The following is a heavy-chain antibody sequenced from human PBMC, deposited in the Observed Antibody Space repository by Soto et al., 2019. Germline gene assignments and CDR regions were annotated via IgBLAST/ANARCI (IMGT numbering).Heavy chain of an antibody. J-gene: IGHJ4*02. CDR1: GFTFSSYW. V-gene: IGHV3-74*01. CDR3: ARVNPLSRHFDY. CDR2: INSDGSST. Sequence: SGGSLRLSCAASGFTFSSYWMHWVRQAPGKGLVWVSRINSDGSSTSYADSVKGRFTISRDNAKNTLYLQMNSLRAEDTAVYYCARVNPLSRHFDYWGQGTLVTVSS.